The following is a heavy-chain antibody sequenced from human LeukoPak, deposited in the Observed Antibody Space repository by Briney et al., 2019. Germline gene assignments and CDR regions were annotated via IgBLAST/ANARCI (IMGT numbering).Heavy chain of an antibody. CDR2: ISYDGNDN. V-gene: IGHV3-30*04. CDR3: AKPSHSSDYYDAFDI. D-gene: IGHD3-22*01. Sequence: GRSLRLSCGASGFTFSRIAMHWVRQAPGKGLEWVAVISYDGNDNYYADSVKGRFTISRDNSKNTLYLQMNSLRAEDTAVYYCAKPSHSSDYYDAFDIWGQGTMVTVSS. CDR1: GFTFSRIA. J-gene: IGHJ3*02.